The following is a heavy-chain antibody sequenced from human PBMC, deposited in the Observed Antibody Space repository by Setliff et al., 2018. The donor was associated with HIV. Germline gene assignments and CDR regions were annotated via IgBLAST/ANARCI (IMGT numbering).Heavy chain of an antibody. CDR3: ARDATSEGYMDV. CDR2: IYTSGST. V-gene: IGHV4-61*01. J-gene: IGHJ6*03. CDR1: GGSISSGSHY. Sequence: SETLSFTCTVSGGSISSGSHYWSWIRQPPGKGLEWIGYIYTSGSTNYNPSLKSRVTISVDTSENQFSLKLTSVTAADTAMYFCARDATSEGYMDVWGKGTTVTVSS.